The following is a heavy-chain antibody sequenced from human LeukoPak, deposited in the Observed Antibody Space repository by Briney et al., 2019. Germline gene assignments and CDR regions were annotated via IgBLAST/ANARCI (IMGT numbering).Heavy chain of an antibody. D-gene: IGHD6-19*01. CDR2: ISGSGGST. Sequence: PGGFLRLSCAASGFTFSSYAMSWVRQAPGKGLEWVSAISGSGGSTYYADSVKGRFTISRDNSKNTLYLQMNSLRAEDTAVYYCAKKETAVAGTLSYFDYWGQGTLVTVSS. CDR3: AKKETAVAGTLSYFDY. V-gene: IGHV3-23*01. CDR1: GFTFSSYA. J-gene: IGHJ4*02.